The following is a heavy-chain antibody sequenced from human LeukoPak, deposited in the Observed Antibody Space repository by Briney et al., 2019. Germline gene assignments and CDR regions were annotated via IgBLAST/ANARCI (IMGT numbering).Heavy chain of an antibody. Sequence: SETLSLTCTVSGGSISSFYWSWIQQPPGKELEWIGHIYYSGSTNYNPSLKSRVTISVDKSKNQFSLKLSSVTAADTAVYYCARAQQLAKNFDYWGQGTLVTVSS. CDR1: GGSISSFY. D-gene: IGHD6-13*01. CDR2: IYYSGST. J-gene: IGHJ4*02. V-gene: IGHV4-59*12. CDR3: ARAQQLAKNFDY.